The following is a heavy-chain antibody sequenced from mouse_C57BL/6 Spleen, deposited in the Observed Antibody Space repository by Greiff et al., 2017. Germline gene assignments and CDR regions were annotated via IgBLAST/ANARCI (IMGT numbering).Heavy chain of an antibody. CDR1: GFSLTSHG. J-gene: IGHJ3*01. CDR3: AKNEGDDELAWLAY. V-gene: IGHV2-9*01. Sequence: QVQLQESGPGPVAPSQSLSITRTVSGFSLTSHGVDRVRQPPGKGLEWRGVIWGGGSTKYNSALMSRLSISKDNTMSQVFVKMNSLQTGDTAMYYCAKNEGDDELAWLAYWGQGTLVTVSA. D-gene: IGHD2-13*01. CDR2: IWGGGST.